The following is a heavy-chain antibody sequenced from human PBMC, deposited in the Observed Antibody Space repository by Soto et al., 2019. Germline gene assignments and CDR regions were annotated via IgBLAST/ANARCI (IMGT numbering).Heavy chain of an antibody. J-gene: IGHJ6*02. V-gene: IGHV3-23*01. CDR1: GFTLSHYG. Sequence: EVQLLESGGGLVQPGGSLRLSCAASGFTLSHYGMSWVRQAPGKGLEWVSVISSTGDTTYHADSVKGRLTISRDTSKNTLYLEMSSLRAEETAVYYCAALYSSSSYYYYGMDVWGQGTSVTVSS. CDR2: ISSTGDTT. D-gene: IGHD6-6*01. CDR3: AALYSSSSYYYYGMDV.